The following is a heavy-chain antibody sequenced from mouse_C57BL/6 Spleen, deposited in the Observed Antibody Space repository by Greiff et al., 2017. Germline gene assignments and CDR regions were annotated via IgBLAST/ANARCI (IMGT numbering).Heavy chain of an antibody. CDR2: ISYDGSN. J-gene: IGHJ2*01. D-gene: IGHD2-12*01. CDR1: GYSITSGYY. V-gene: IGHV3-6*01. Sequence: EVQLVESGPGLVKPSQSLSLTCSVTGYSITSGYYWNWIRQFPGNKLEWMGYISYDGSNNYNPSLKNRISITRDTSKNQFFLKLNSVTTEDTATYYCARNSPFDYWGQGTTLTVSS. CDR3: ARNSPFDY.